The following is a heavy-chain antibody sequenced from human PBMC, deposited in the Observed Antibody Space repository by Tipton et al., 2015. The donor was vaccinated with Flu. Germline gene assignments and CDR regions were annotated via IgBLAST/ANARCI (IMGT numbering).Heavy chain of an antibody. CDR1: NDSMSMYI. CDR3: ARWGTGDRHPSYYFYGMDV. V-gene: IGHV4-4*08. CDR2: IHNWASP. D-gene: IGHD3-16*01. Sequence: TLSLTCTVSNDSMSMYIWSWVRQPPGKGLEWIGYIHNWASPTYTPSLKRRVTMSLDTAKNQFSLTLTSLTAADTAIYYCARWGTGDRHPSYYFYGMDVWGQGTTVTVSS. J-gene: IGHJ6*02.